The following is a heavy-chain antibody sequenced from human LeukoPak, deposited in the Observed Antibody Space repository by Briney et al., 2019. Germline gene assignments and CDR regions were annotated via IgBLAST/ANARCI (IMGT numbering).Heavy chain of an antibody. Sequence: ASVKVSCEASGYTFTSYGISWVRQAPGQGLEWMGWISAYNGNTNYAQKLQGRVTMTTDTSTSTAYMELRSLRSDDTAVYYCARRLAVAGSLDYWGQGTLVTVSS. CDR2: ISAYNGNT. CDR3: ARRLAVAGSLDY. J-gene: IGHJ4*02. V-gene: IGHV1-18*01. D-gene: IGHD6-19*01. CDR1: GYTFTSYG.